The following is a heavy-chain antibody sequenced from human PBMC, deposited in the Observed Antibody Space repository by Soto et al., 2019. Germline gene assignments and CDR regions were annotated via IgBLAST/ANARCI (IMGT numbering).Heavy chain of an antibody. V-gene: IGHV1-46*01. J-gene: IGHJ4*02. D-gene: IGHD3-9*01. CDR2: INPNVGST. CDR3: VRDYDILTAYQYYFDY. Sequence: ASVKVSCKASGYTFTNYYMHWVRQAPGQGPEWMGIINPNVGSTTYAQRFQGRFTITRDTSTSTVYMELSRLRPEDTAVYYCVRDYDILTAYQYYFDYWGQGTLVTVSS. CDR1: GYTFTNYY.